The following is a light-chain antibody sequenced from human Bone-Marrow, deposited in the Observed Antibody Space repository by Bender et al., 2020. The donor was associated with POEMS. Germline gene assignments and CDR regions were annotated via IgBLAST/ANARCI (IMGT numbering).Light chain of an antibody. J-gene: IGLJ1*01. CDR2: DVS. CDR1: SSDIGAFNY. CDR3: SSYTTTNTRYV. V-gene: IGLV2-14*03. Sequence: QSALTQPASVSGSPGQSITISCTGTSSDIGAFNYVSWYQQHPCKAPKVMIYDVSNRPSGVSNRFSGSKSGNSAFLTISGLQAEDEADYYCSSYTTTNTRYVFGGGTKVTVL.